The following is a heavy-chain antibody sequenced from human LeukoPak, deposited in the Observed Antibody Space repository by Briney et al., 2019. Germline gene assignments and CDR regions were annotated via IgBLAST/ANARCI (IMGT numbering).Heavy chain of an antibody. J-gene: IGHJ1*01. D-gene: IGHD2-2*01. CDR3: AKDLRGYCSSTSCPIQH. V-gene: IGHV3-48*01. CDR2: ISSSSSTI. CDR1: GLTFSSYS. Sequence: GGSLRLSCAASGLTFSSYSMNWVLQAPGKGLEWVSYISSSSSTIYYADSVKGRFTISRDNSKNTLYLQMNSLRAEDTAVYYCAKDLRGYCSSTSCPIQHWGQGTLVTVSS.